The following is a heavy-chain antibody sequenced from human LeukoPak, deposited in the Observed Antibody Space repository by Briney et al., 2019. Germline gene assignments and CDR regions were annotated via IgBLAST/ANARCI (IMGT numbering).Heavy chain of an antibody. CDR3: AKASGSYYLAYN. J-gene: IGHJ4*02. Sequence: PGGSLRLSCAASGFTFSSYGMNWVRQAPGKGLEWVAAISGSGDTTYYADSVKGRLTISRDNSKNTLYLQMNSLRAEDTAVYYCAKASGSYYLAYNWGQGTLVTVSS. CDR2: ISGSGDTT. V-gene: IGHV3-23*01. CDR1: GFTFSSYG. D-gene: IGHD3-10*01.